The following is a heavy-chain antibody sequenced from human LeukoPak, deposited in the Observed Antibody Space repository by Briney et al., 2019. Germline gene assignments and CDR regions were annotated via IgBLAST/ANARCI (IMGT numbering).Heavy chain of an antibody. CDR2: INRNSGGT. CDR1: GYTFTGYY. Sequence: GASVKVSCKXSGYTFTGYYMHWVRQSPGQGLEWMGWINRNSGGTNYSQKFQGRVTMTRDTSISTAYMELSRLRSDDTAVYYCARVSCSSTSCPARDAFDIWGQGTMVTVSS. V-gene: IGHV1-2*02. J-gene: IGHJ3*02. D-gene: IGHD2-2*01. CDR3: ARVSCSSTSCPARDAFDI.